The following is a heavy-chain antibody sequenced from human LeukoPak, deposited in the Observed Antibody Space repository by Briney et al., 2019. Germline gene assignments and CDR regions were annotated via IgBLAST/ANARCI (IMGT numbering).Heavy chain of an antibody. Sequence: SSETLSLTCAVYGGSFSGYYWSWIRQPPGKGLEWIGEINHSGSTNYNPSLKSRVTISVDTSKNQFSLKLSSVTAADTAVYYCARVPTITFFDYWGQGTLVTVSS. D-gene: IGHD3-10*01. CDR2: INHSGST. CDR1: GGSFSGYY. CDR3: ARVPTITFFDY. J-gene: IGHJ4*02. V-gene: IGHV4-34*01.